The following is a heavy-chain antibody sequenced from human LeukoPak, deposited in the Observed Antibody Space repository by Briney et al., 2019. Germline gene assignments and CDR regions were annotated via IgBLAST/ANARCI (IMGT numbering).Heavy chain of an antibody. D-gene: IGHD5-18*01. CDR2: ITSGSSTI. J-gene: IGHJ4*02. Sequence: GGSLRLSCAASGFTFSNSNMNWIRQAPGKGLEWLSYITSGSSTIYYPDSVKGRFTISRDNAKNSLYLQMNSLRAEDTAVYYCARAATSYSYGYYYWGQGTLVTVSS. CDR1: GFTFSNSN. V-gene: IGHV3-48*04. CDR3: ARAATSYSYGYYY.